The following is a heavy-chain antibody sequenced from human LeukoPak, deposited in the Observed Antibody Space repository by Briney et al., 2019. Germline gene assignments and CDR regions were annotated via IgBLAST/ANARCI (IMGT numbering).Heavy chain of an antibody. CDR1: GFTFSSYA. V-gene: IGHV3-23*01. CDR2: ISGSGDKT. D-gene: IGHD2-15*01. Sequence: GGSLRLSCAASGFTFSSYAMSWVRQAPGKGLEWVSGISGSGDKTYYADSVKGRFTISRYNPKNTLYLQMNSLRGEDTAVYYCAPLGGYCSGGTCYSLDVWGKGTTVTVSS. CDR3: APLGGYCSGGTCYSLDV. J-gene: IGHJ6*03.